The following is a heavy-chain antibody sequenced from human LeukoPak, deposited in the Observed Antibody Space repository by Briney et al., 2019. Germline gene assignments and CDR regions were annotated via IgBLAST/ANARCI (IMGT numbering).Heavy chain of an antibody. J-gene: IGHJ4*02. CDR1: GFTFRNCW. CDR2: IESDGRKK. CDR3: GRDQSYDSSGYYYAITLCDY. V-gene: IGHV3-7*01. D-gene: IGHD3-22*01. Sequence: PGGSLRLFCTASGFTFRNCWMGCVRPTPGKGREWVANIESDGRKKQYGDSVKGRYTTSRDNAKHSLDLQMSNLRAEDMAVYYCGRDQSYDSSGYYYAITLCDYWGEGTLVTVSP.